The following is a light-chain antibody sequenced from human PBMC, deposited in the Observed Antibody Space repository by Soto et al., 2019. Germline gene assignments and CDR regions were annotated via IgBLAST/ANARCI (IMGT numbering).Light chain of an antibody. Sequence: EIVLTQSPATLSLSPGERATLSCRTSQSVGTYLAWYQHNPGQAPRLLIYDASNRAPGIPARFSGRGSGTDFTLTISSPEPEDFAVYYCQQRYNWPNTFGQGTKLEIK. CDR1: QSVGTY. CDR3: QQRYNWPNT. V-gene: IGKV3-11*01. J-gene: IGKJ2*01. CDR2: DAS.